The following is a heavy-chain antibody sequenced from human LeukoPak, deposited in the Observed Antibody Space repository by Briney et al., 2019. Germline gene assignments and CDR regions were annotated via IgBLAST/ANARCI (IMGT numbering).Heavy chain of an antibody. Sequence: GGSLRLSCIAAGFTLGVDGMSWFRQAPGKGLEWVAFIRSKSYGGTSEYAASVRGRFTASRDDTKSIAYLQMESLKTEATAVYYCSRDFWRFGLDFWGQGTPVTVSS. CDR1: GFTLGVDG. CDR2: IRSKSYGGTS. D-gene: IGHD3-10*01. V-gene: IGHV3-49*03. CDR3: SRDFWRFGLDF. J-gene: IGHJ4*02.